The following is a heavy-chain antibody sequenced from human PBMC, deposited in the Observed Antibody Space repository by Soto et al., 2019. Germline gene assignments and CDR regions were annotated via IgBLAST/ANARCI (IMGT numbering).Heavy chain of an antibody. CDR2: IYYSGST. CDR3: ARNGDYYYYGMDV. Sequence: SETLSLTCTVSGGSISSSSYYWGWIRQPPGKGLEWIGSIYYSGSTYYNPSLKSRVTISVDTSKNQFPLKLSSVTAADTAVYYCARNGDYYYYGMDVWGQGTTVTVSS. CDR1: GGSISSSSYY. V-gene: IGHV4-39*01. J-gene: IGHJ6*02.